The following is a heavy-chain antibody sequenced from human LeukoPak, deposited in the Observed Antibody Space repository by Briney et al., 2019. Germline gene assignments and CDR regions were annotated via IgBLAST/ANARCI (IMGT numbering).Heavy chain of an antibody. Sequence: PSETLSLTCTVSGGSISSSSYYWGWIRQHPGKGLEWIGYIYYSGSTYYNPSLKSRVTISVDTSKNQFSLKLSSVTAADTAVYYCASPCLYCSSTSCYTVALCYWGQGTLVTVFS. D-gene: IGHD2-2*02. J-gene: IGHJ4*02. CDR3: ASPCLYCSSTSCYTVALCY. V-gene: IGHV4-31*03. CDR2: IYYSGST. CDR1: GGSISSSSYY.